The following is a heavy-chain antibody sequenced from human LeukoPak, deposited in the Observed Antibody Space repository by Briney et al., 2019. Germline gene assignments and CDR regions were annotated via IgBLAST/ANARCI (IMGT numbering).Heavy chain of an antibody. CDR1: GFTVSSNY. CDR3: ARVPEYYYDSRGYHCPGC. Sequence: GGSLRLSCAASGFTVSSNYMSWVRQAPGKGLEWVSVIYSGGSTYYADSVKGRFTISRDNSKNTVYLQMNSLRAEDTAVYYCARVPEYYYDSRGYHCPGCWGQGTLVTVSS. D-gene: IGHD3-22*01. V-gene: IGHV3-66*01. J-gene: IGHJ4*02. CDR2: IYSGGST.